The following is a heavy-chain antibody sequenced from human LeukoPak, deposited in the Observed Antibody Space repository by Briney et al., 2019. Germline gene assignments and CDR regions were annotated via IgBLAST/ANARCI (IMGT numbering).Heavy chain of an antibody. J-gene: IGHJ4*02. CDR2: VSWNSGSI. CDR3: AKGSITMVRGVPFDY. V-gene: IGHV3-9*01. CDR1: GFTFDDYA. D-gene: IGHD3-10*01. Sequence: GGSLRLSCVASGFTFDDYAMHWVRQAPGKGLEWVSGVSWNSGSIGYADSVKGRFTISRDNAKNSLYLQMDSLRAEDTALYYCAKGSITMVRGVPFDYWGQGTLVTVSS.